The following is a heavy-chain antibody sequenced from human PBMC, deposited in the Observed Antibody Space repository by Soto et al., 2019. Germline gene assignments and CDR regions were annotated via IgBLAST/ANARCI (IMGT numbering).Heavy chain of an antibody. Sequence: QLQLQESGSGLVKPSQTLSLTCAVSGGSISSGGYSWSWIRQPPGKGLEWIGYIYHSGSTSYNPSPTSRATISVDRSKTQFSLKLRSVTAADTAVYYCAIMSPTVFPAFEIWGQGTMVTVSS. CDR2: IYHSGST. CDR1: GGSISSGGYS. CDR3: AIMSPTVFPAFEI. J-gene: IGHJ3*02. V-gene: IGHV4-30-2*01. D-gene: IGHD4-17*01.